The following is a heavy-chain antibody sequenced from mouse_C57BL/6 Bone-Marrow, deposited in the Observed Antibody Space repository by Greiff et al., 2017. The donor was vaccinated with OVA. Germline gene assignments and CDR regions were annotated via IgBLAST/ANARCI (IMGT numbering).Heavy chain of an antibody. V-gene: IGHV1-22*01. J-gene: IGHJ2*01. D-gene: IGHD2-3*01. Sequence: VQLQQSGPELVKPGASVKMSCKASGYTFTDYNMHWVKQSHGKSLEWIGYINPNNGGTSYNQKFKGKATLTVNKSSSTAYMKHRSLASEDSAVDYCARGWPKGYYFDYWGQGTTLTVSS. CDR2: INPNNGGT. CDR3: ARGWPKGYYFDY. CDR1: GYTFTDYN.